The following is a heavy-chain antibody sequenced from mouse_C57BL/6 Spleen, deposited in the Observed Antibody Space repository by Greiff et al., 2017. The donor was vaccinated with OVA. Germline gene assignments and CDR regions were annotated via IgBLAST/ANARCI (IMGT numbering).Heavy chain of an antibody. CDR2: ISDGGSYT. D-gene: IGHD1-1*01. CDR1: GFTFSSYA. CDR3: ARDNYGSSHGGFAY. J-gene: IGHJ3*01. V-gene: IGHV5-4*01. Sequence: EVMLVESGGGLVKPGGSLKLSCAASGFTFSSYAMSWVRQTPEKRLEWVATISDGGSYTYYPDNVKGRFTISRDNAKNNLYLQMSHLKSEDTAMYYWARDNYGSSHGGFAYWGQGTLVTVSA.